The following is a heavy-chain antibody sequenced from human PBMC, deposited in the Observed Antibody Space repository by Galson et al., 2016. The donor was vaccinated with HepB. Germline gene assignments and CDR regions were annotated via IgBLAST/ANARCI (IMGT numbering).Heavy chain of an antibody. CDR2: ISTRRTT. V-gene: IGHV3-23*01. D-gene: IGHD1-1*01. J-gene: IGHJ4*02. CDR1: GFMFSNFG. CDR3: AKERLVRRIFDH. Sequence: SLRLSCAASGFMFSNFGLSWVRQAPGKGLEWVASISTRRTTYYSDSVQGRFTISRDNSNITLYLQMNGLRAEDTAVYYCAKERLVRRIFDHWGQGTLLTVAS.